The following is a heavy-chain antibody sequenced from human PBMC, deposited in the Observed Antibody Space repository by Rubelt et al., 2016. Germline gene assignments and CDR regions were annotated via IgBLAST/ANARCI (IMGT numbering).Heavy chain of an antibody. D-gene: IGHD6-6*01. CDR1: GGSVSSYY. CDR3: ARDDSTSSAGWFDP. Sequence: QVQLQESGPGLVKPSETLSLTCTVSGGSVSSYYWSWIRQPPGKGLEWIGFVSDSGRTNYNPSLESRVSLPMDRSKAEFYMNRKSVTASDTAVYYGARDDSTSSAGWFDPWGPGTLVTVSS. V-gene: IGHV4-59*02. J-gene: IGHJ5*02. CDR2: VSDSGRT.